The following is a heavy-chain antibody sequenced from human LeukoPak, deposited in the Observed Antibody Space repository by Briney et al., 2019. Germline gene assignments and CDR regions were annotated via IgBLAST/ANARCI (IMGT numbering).Heavy chain of an antibody. V-gene: IGHV2-5*01. CDR2: IYWNDDK. CDR1: GGSISSYYW. D-gene: IGHD5-12*01. J-gene: IGHJ4*02. Sequence: TLSLTCTVSGGSISSYYWSWIRQPPGKALEWLALIYWNDDKRYSPSLTSRLTITKDTSKNQVVLTMTNMDPVDTATYYCAHMGGYSGLVFDYWGQGTLVTVSS. CDR3: AHMGGYSGLVFDY.